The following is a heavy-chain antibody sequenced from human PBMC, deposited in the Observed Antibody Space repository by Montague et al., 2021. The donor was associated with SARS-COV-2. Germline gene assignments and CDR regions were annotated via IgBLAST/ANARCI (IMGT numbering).Heavy chain of an antibody. CDR2: VNHSGST. D-gene: IGHD6-19*01. CDR3: ARGPPTLSMVVAGMAGAGWYFDL. CDR1: GGSFSDYY. J-gene: IGHJ2*01. V-gene: IGHV4-34*01. Sequence: SETLSLTCAISGGSFSDYYWSWIRQPPGKGLEWIGEVNHSGSTNYNPSLRSRVTISVDTSKNQFSLKLSAVTAADTAVYYCARGPPTLSMVVAGMAGAGWYFDLWGRGTLVTVSS.